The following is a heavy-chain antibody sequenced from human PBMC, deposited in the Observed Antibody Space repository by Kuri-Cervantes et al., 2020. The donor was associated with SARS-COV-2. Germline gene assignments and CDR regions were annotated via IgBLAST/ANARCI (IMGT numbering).Heavy chain of an antibody. D-gene: IGHD2-15*01. J-gene: IGHJ1*01. CDR3: AKDGFVGGLGSPGRAYFQH. CDR1: GFSFSDYA. CDR2: ITGTGRNT. Sequence: GGSLRFSCAASGFSFSDYAMNWVRQAPGKGLEWVSGITGTGRNTYYADSVKGRFTISREKSKNTLYLQMNSLRVEDTAVYYCAKDGFVGGLGSPGRAYFQHWGQGTLVTVSS. V-gene: IGHV3-23*01.